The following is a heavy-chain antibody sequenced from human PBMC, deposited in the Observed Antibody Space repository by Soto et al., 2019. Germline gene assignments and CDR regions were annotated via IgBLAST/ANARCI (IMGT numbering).Heavy chain of an antibody. J-gene: IGHJ5*02. CDR3: ARGQDIVLTVYGNWCDP. CDR1: GVPFMRYS. CDR2: ISSSSSYI. D-gene: IGHD2-8*01. Sequence: GSLTLSFAASGVPFMRYSRNWVPQAPGNGLEWVSSISSSSSYIYYADSVKGRFTISRDNAKNSLYLQMNSLRAEDTAVYYWARGQDIVLTVYGNWCDPWGQGTLVTGS. V-gene: IGHV3-21*01.